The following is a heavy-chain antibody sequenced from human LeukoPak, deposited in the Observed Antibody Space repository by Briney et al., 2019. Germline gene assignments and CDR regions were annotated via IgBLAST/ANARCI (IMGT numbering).Heavy chain of an antibody. V-gene: IGHV4-34*01. CDR1: GGSFSGYY. Sequence: PSETLSLTCAVYGGSFSGYYWSWTRQPPGKGLEWIGEINHSGSTNYNPSLKSRVTISVDTSKNQFSLKLSSVTAADTAVYYCARVGYCSSTSCYKNTNFDYWGQGTLVTVSS. J-gene: IGHJ4*02. CDR3: ARVGYCSSTSCYKNTNFDY. CDR2: INHSGST. D-gene: IGHD2-2*02.